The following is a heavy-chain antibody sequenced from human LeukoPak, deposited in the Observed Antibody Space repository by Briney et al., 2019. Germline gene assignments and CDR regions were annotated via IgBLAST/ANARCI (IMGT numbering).Heavy chain of an antibody. CDR1: GFTLSGYW. CDR3: AGSSGWLGT. J-gene: IGHJ5*02. CDR2: IKHDGSEK. V-gene: IGHV3-7*01. D-gene: IGHD6-19*01. Sequence: GGSLRLSCAASGFTLSGYWMTWVRQAPGKGQEWVANIKHDGSEKYYLDSVKGRFTISRDNAKNSLSLQMNSLRAEDTAVYYCAGSSGWLGTWGQGTLVTVSS.